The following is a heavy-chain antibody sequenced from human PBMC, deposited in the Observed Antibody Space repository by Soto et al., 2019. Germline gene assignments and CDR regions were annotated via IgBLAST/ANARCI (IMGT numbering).Heavy chain of an antibody. CDR1: VGSSSSMTW. CDR2: IYQTGST. CDR3: ARVSSSSAFGMDV. D-gene: IGHD6-6*01. Sequence: SETLYLTCAVSVGSSSSMTWWTWVRQPPGKGLDWIGEIYQTGSTNYNPSLESRVTISIDKSKNQFSLKLRSVTAADTAVYYCARVSSSSAFGMDVWGQGTTVTVSS. V-gene: IGHV4-4*02. J-gene: IGHJ6*02.